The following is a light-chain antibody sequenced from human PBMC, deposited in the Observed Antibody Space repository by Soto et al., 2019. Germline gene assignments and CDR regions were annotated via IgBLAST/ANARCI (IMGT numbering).Light chain of an antibody. V-gene: IGLV2-11*01. J-gene: IGLJ2*01. Sequence: QSALTQPRSVSGSPGQSVTISCTGTSSDVGGYNYVSWYQQHPGKAPKLMIYDVSKRPSGVPDRFSGSKSGNTASLTISGLQAEVEADYYCCSYAGSPYVVFGGGTKLTVL. CDR2: DVS. CDR3: CSYAGSPYVV. CDR1: SSDVGGYNY.